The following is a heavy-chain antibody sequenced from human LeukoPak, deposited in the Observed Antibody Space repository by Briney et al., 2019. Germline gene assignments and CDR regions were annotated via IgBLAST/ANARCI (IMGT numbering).Heavy chain of an antibody. D-gene: IGHD1-7*01. V-gene: IGHV3-53*01. Sequence: GGSLRLSCAAFGFTVITNDMTWVRQAPGKGLEWVSVLYSDGNTKYADSVQGRFTISRDNSKNTLYLEMNSLSPDDTAVYYCARGVELLAANTLAYWGQGTLVTVSS. CDR1: GFTVITND. CDR2: LYSDGNT. J-gene: IGHJ4*02. CDR3: ARGVELLAANTLAY.